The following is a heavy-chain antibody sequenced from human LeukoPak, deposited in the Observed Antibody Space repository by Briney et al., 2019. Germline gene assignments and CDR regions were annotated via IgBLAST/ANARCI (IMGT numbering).Heavy chain of an antibody. CDR3: ARLTSGVTTFVY. Sequence: HGGSLRLSCVASGFTIRGYWMSWVRQAPGKGLEWVASIKQDESEKHYVDSVKGRFTVSRDNAENSLYLQMNSLRAEDTAVYYCARLTSGVTTFVYWGQGTLVTVSS. CDR2: IKQDESEK. D-gene: IGHD1-1*01. J-gene: IGHJ4*02. CDR1: GFTIRGYW. V-gene: IGHV3-7*01.